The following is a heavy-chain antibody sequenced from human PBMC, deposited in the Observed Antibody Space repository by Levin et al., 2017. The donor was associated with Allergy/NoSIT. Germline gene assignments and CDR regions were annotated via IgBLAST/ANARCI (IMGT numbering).Heavy chain of an antibody. CDR1: GFTFNNSG. D-gene: IGHD6-19*01. CDR3: AKSVAGTGIYGMDV. CDR2: ISYDGSNR. J-gene: IGHJ6*02. V-gene: IGHV3-30*18. Sequence: LSLTCAASGFTFNNSGMHWVRQAPGKGLEWVTVISYDGSNRYYTDSVQGRFTISRDNSKNTVFLQMNSLRVEDTAVYYCAKSVAGTGIYGMDVWGQGTTVTVSS.